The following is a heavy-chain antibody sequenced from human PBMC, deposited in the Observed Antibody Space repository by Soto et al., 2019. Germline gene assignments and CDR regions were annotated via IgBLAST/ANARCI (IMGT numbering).Heavy chain of an antibody. D-gene: IGHD3-10*02. J-gene: IGHJ4*02. Sequence: SETLSLTCTVSGGSISSYYWRWIRQPPGKGLEWIGYIYYSGSTNYNPSLKSRVTISVDTSKNQFSLKLSSVTAADTAVYYCARTYVPFYFDYWGQGTLVTVSS. CDR2: IYYSGST. V-gene: IGHV4-59*08. CDR3: ARTYVPFYFDY. CDR1: GGSISSYY.